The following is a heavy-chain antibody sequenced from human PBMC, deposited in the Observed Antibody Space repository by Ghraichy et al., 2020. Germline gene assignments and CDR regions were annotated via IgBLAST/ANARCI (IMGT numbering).Heavy chain of an antibody. CDR3: ARLHYYDSSGYGLVFDY. Sequence: SETLSLTCTVSGGSISGSSYYWGWIRQPPGKGLEWIGTIYYSGSTYYNPSLKSRVTISVDTSKNQFSLKLSSVTAADTAVYYCARLHYYDSSGYGLVFDYWGQGTLVTVSS. CDR1: GGSISGSSYY. D-gene: IGHD3-22*01. CDR2: IYYSGST. J-gene: IGHJ4*02. V-gene: IGHV4-39*01.